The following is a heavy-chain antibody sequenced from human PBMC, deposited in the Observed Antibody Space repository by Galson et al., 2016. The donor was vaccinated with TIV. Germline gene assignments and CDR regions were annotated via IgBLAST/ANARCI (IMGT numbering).Heavy chain of an antibody. CDR2: IYNDGST. V-gene: IGHV3-66*02. D-gene: IGHD1-26*01. CDR1: GFPVSSNY. Sequence: SLKLSCAASGFPVSSNYMSWVRQAPGKGLEWVSIIYNDGSTYYADSVKGRFTITRDNSKNTLHPHMTSLRVEDTAVYYCARDRRFCGIECYYSYYYGLGVWGQGATVIVSS. J-gene: IGHJ6*02. CDR3: ARDRRFCGIECYYSYYYGLGV.